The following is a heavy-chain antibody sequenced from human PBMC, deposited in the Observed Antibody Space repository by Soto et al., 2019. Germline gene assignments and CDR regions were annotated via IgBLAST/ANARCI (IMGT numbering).Heavy chain of an antibody. D-gene: IGHD2-2*01. Sequence: PSETLSLTCTVSGGSISSYYWSWIRQPPGKGLEWIGYIYYSGSTNYNPSLKSRVTISLDTSKNQFSLKLSSVTAADTAVYYCARSLQLLLIDYWGQGTLVTVSS. CDR1: GGSISSYY. CDR2: IYYSGST. J-gene: IGHJ4*02. V-gene: IGHV4-59*01. CDR3: ARSLQLLLIDY.